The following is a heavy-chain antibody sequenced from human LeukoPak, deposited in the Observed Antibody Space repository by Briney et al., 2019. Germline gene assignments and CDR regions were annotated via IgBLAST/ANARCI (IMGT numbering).Heavy chain of an antibody. V-gene: IGHV4-61*01. CDR3: ARDRDSSSPPYYYGMDV. Sequence: SETLSLTCTVSGGSVSSGSYYWSWIRQPPGKGLEWIGYIYYSGSTNYNPSLKSRVTISVDTSKNQFSLKLSSVTAADTAVYYCARDRDSSSPPYYYGMDVWGQGTTVTVSS. J-gene: IGHJ6*02. CDR2: IYYSGST. D-gene: IGHD6-6*01. CDR1: GGSVSSGSYY.